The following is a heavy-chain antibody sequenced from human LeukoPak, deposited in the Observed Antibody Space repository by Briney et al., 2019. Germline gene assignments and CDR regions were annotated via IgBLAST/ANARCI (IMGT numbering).Heavy chain of an antibody. CDR1: GGSISSSRYY. D-gene: IGHD3-3*01. J-gene: IGHJ3*02. CDR2: IDHSGST. V-gene: IGHV4-39*01. Sequence: SETLSLTCTVSGGSISSSRYYWAWIRQPPGKGLECIASIDHSGSTNYNPSLKSRVATSVDTSKNQFSLKLSSVTAADTAVYYCARSRLEWFASDAFDIWGQGTMVAVSS. CDR3: ARSRLEWFASDAFDI.